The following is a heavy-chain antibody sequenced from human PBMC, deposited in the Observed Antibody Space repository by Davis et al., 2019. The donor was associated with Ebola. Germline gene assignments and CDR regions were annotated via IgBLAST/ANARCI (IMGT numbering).Heavy chain of an antibody. Sequence: SDTLSLTCALYGGSLSRYYWSWLRQPPAKGREWIGEINHSRSTNYNPSLKSRVTISVDTSKDQFSLKLSSVTAADTAVYYCAGSGMDVWGQGTTVTVSS. J-gene: IGHJ6*02. V-gene: IGHV4-34*01. CDR2: INHSRST. CDR1: GGSLSRYY. CDR3: AGSGMDV.